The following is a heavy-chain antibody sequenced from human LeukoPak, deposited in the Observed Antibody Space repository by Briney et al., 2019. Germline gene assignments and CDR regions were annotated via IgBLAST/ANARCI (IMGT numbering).Heavy chain of an antibody. D-gene: IGHD3-3*01. V-gene: IGHV3-23*01. CDR3: AKDPLGVRTRFLVPGYYMDV. Sequence: PGGSLRLSCAASGFTFSSYAMSWVRQAPGKGLEWVSAISGSGGSTYYADSVKGRFTISRDNSKNTLYLQMNSLRAEDTAVYYCAKDPLGVRTRFLVPGYYMDVWGKGTTVTVSS. CDR2: ISGSGGST. CDR1: GFTFSSYA. J-gene: IGHJ6*03.